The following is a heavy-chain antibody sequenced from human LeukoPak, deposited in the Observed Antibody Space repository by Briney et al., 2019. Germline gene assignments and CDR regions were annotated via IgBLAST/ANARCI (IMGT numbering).Heavy chain of an antibody. CDR2: ISDGGDST. CDR3: ARAPPGVLWFGESILTDAFDI. Sequence: PGGSLRLSCAASGFTFSTYAMSWVRQAPGMRLEWVSSISDGGDSTHYADSVEGRFTISRDNSKNTLYLQMNSLRAEDTAVYYCARAPPGVLWFGESILTDAFDIWGQGTMVTVSS. D-gene: IGHD3-10*01. CDR1: GFTFSTYA. J-gene: IGHJ3*02. V-gene: IGHV3-23*01.